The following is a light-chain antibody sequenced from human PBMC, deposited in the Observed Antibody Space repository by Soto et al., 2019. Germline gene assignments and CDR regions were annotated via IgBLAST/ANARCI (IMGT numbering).Light chain of an antibody. CDR1: QSVNSY. CDR2: DAS. CDR3: RQRSTWPT. V-gene: IGKV3-11*01. Sequence: EIVLTQSPATLSLSPGERATLSCRASQSVNSYLAWYQQKPGQAPRLLIYDASNRATGIPARFSGSGSGTDFTLTISSLEPEDFAVYYCRQRSTWPTFGGGTKVEIK. J-gene: IGKJ4*01.